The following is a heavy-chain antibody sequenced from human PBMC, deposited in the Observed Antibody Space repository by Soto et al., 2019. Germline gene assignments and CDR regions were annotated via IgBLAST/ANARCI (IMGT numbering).Heavy chain of an antibody. J-gene: IGHJ4*02. Sequence: EVQLLESGGGLVQPGGSLRLSCAASGLTFSSHALMWVRQAPGKGLEWVSAISGSAINTYYADSVKGRFTISRDNSKNTLYLQMNSLRAEDTAVYYCAKDSDVAGRDYWGQGTLVTVSS. V-gene: IGHV3-23*01. CDR1: GLTFSSHA. CDR3: AKDSDVAGRDY. D-gene: IGHD6-19*01. CDR2: ISGSAINT.